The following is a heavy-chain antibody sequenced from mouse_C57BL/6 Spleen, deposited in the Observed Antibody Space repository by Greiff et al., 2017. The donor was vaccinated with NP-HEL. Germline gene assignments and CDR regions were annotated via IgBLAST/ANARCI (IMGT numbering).Heavy chain of an antibody. D-gene: IGHD2-5*01. V-gene: IGHV5-17*01. Sequence: EVMLVESGGGLVKPGGSLKLSCAASGFTFSDYGMHWVRQAPEKGLEWVAYISSGSSTIYYADTVKGRFTISRDNAKNTLFLQMTSLRSEDTAMYYCARPSYYSNYPYYFDYWGQGTTLTVSS. J-gene: IGHJ2*01. CDR3: ARPSYYSNYPYYFDY. CDR2: ISSGSSTI. CDR1: GFTFSDYG.